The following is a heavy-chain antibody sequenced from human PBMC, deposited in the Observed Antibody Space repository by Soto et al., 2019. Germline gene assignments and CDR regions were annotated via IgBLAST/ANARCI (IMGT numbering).Heavy chain of an antibody. V-gene: IGHV3-30*03. CDR2: ISYDGSNK. Sequence: GGSLRLSGAASGFTFSSSCIHWVRQAPGKGLEWVAVISYDGSNKFYADSVKGRFTISRDNFRNTLYLQMNSLRAEDTAVYYCAREFNSWKYFDYWGQGTLLTVCS. D-gene: IGHD1-20*01. CDR3: AREFNSWKYFDY. J-gene: IGHJ4*02. CDR1: GFTFSSSC.